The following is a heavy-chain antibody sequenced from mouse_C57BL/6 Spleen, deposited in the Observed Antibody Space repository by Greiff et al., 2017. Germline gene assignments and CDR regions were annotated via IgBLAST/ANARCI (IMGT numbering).Heavy chain of an antibody. V-gene: IGHV1-62-2*01. J-gene: IGHJ1*03. Sequence: VQLQQSGAELVKPGASVKLSCKASGYTFTEYTIHWVKQRSGQGLEWIGWFYPGSGSIKYNEKFKDKATLTADKSSSTVYMELSRLTSEDSAVYFCARHDYYYGSSYGWYFDVWGTGTTVTVSS. CDR3: ARHDYYYGSSYGWYFDV. CDR2: FYPGSGSI. CDR1: GYTFTEYT. D-gene: IGHD1-1*01.